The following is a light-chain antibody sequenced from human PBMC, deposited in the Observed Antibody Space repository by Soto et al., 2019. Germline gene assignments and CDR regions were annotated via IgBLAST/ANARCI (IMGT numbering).Light chain of an antibody. CDR3: QTWASSIVV. V-gene: IGLV3-1*01. CDR2: QDS. J-gene: IGLJ2*01. CDR1: KLGHKY. Sequence: SYELTQPPSVSVSPGQTASITCSGDKLGHKYVSWYQQKPGQSPILVIYQDSKRPSGIPERVSDSNSGSTATLTISETQAMDEADYYCQTWASSIVVFCGGTKLTV.